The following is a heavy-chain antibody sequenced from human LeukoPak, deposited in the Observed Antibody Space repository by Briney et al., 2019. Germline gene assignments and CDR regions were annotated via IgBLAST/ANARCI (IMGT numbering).Heavy chain of an antibody. D-gene: IGHD2-2*03. J-gene: IGHJ6*02. V-gene: IGHV3-21*01. CDR1: GLTFRKYA. CDR3: ARWNGDCSTTSCPYYYGMDV. CDR2: ISSSSSYI. Sequence: GGSLRLSCAASGLTFRKYAMNWVRQAPGKGLEWVSSISSSSSYIYYADSVKGRFTISRDNAKNSLYLQMNSLRAEDTAVYYCARWNGDCSTTSCPYYYGMDVWGQGTTVTVSS.